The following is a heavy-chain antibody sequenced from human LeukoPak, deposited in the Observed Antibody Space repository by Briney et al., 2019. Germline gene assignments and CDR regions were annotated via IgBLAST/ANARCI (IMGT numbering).Heavy chain of an antibody. Sequence: GGSDSPVQPLSGLTFSSYSMNWVSQAPGKGLEWVSSVGSCSSYIYNANSAMCLLTISRDNAKNSLYLQTNSLRAEDTAVYYCARADASVYWGQGTLVTVSS. CDR3: ARADASVY. CDR2: VGSCSSYI. CDR1: SGLTFSSYS. D-gene: IGHD3-16*01. V-gene: IGHV3-21*01. J-gene: IGHJ4*03.